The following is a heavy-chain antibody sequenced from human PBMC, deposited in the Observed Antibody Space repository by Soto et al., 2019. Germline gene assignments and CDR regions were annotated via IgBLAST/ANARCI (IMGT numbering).Heavy chain of an antibody. CDR3: ARERTSKGGMDV. Sequence: LRLSCAASGFTFSNDWMNWVRQGPGKGLEWVSRIISGGSRVSYADSVKGRFTIARDNAKNTLYLEMHSLTAEDTAVYYCARERTSKGGMDVWGQGTKVTVYS. J-gene: IGHJ6*02. CDR1: GFTFSNDW. CDR2: IISGGSRV. V-gene: IGHV3-74*01.